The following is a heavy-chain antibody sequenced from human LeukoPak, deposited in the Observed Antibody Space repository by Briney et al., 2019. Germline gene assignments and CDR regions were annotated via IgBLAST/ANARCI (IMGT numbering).Heavy chain of an antibody. D-gene: IGHD6-13*01. CDR1: GGTFSSYY. J-gene: IGHJ6*04. Sequence: ASVKVSCKASGGTFSSYYMHWVRQAPGQGLEWMGIINPSGGSTSYAQKFQGRVTMTRDTSTSTVYMELSSLRSEDTAVYYCASPSSSWNYYYGMDVWGKGTTVTVSS. CDR3: ASPSSSWNYYYGMDV. V-gene: IGHV1-46*01. CDR2: INPSGGST.